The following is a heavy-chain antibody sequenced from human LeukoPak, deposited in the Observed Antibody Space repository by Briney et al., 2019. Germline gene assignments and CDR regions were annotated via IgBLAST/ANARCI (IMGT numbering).Heavy chain of an antibody. Sequence: PGGSLRLSCAASGFTFSSYAMSWVRQAPGKGLEWVSAISGSGGSTYYADSVKGRFTISRDNSKNTLYLQMNSLRAEDTAVYYCARDHHEYYYDSSGYYGYWGQGTLVTVSS. CDR2: ISGSGGST. CDR3: ARDHHEYYYDSSGYYGY. V-gene: IGHV3-23*01. CDR1: GFTFSSYA. D-gene: IGHD3-22*01. J-gene: IGHJ4*02.